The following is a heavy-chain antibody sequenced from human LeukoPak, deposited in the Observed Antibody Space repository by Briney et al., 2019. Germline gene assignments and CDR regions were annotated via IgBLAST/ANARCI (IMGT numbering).Heavy chain of an antibody. CDR3: AKNYYGSGSYDY. CDR1: GFTFSSYG. CDR2: ISYDGSNK. Sequence: GGSLRLSCAASGFTFSSYGMHWVRQAPGKGLEWVAVISYDGSNKYYADSVKGRFTISRDNSKNTPYLQMNSLRAEDTAVYYCAKNYYGSGSYDYWGQGTLVTVSS. V-gene: IGHV3-30*18. J-gene: IGHJ4*02. D-gene: IGHD3-10*01.